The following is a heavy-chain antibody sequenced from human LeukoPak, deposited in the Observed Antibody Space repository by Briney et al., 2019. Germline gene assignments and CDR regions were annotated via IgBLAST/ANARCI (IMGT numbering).Heavy chain of an antibody. CDR3: AKEGYCANGVCLDY. CDR1: GFTFSSYV. CDR2: IRNDGSSK. Sequence: GGSLRLSCAASGFTFSSYVMYWVRQAPGKGLEWVTFIRNDGSSKYYADSVRGRFTISRDNSKSTLYLQMNSLRAEDTAVYYCAKEGYCANGVCLDYWGQGTLVTVSS. J-gene: IGHJ4*02. V-gene: IGHV3-30*02. D-gene: IGHD2-8*01.